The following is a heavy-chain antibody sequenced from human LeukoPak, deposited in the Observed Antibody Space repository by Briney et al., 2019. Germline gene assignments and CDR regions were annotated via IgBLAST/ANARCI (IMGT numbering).Heavy chain of an antibody. D-gene: IGHD3-10*01. CDR3: ARGDYYGSGSYYNFDY. Sequence: PGGSLRLSCAASGFTFRSYWMHWVRQAPGKGLVWVSRINSDGSSTNYADSVRGRFTISRDNAKNTLYLQMNSLRAHDTAVYYCARGDYYGSGSYYNFDYWGQGTLVTVSS. J-gene: IGHJ4*02. V-gene: IGHV3-74*01. CDR1: GFTFRSYW. CDR2: INSDGSST.